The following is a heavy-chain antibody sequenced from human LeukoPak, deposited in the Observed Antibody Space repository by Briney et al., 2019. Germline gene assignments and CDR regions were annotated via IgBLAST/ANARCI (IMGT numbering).Heavy chain of an antibody. CDR1: GGSFSGYY. J-gene: IGHJ4*02. CDR3: ASPPRYCSSTSCSRGFDY. V-gene: IGHV4-34*01. CDR2: INHSGST. Sequence: SETLSLTCAVYGGSFSGYYWSWIRQPPGKGLEWIGEINHSGSTNYNPSLKSRVTISVDTSKNQFALKLSSMTAADTAVYYCASPPRYCSSTSCSRGFDYWGQGTLVTVSS. D-gene: IGHD2-2*01.